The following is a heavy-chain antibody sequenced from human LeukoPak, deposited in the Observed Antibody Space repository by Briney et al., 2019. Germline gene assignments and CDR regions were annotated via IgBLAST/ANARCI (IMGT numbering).Heavy chain of an antibody. J-gene: IGHJ4*02. CDR3: SRGGDLGD. CDR2: IKEDGSEK. Sequence: GGFLRLSCAASGFTFSTYWMTWVRQAPGKGLEWVANIKEDGSEKSYVDSVRGRFTISRDNAESSLFLQMNSLRVEDTAVYYCSRGGDLGDWGQGTLVTVSS. CDR1: GFTFSTYW. D-gene: IGHD7-27*01. V-gene: IGHV3-7*05.